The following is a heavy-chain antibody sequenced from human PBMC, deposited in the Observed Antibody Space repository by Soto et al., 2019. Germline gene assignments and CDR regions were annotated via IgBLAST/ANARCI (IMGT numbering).Heavy chain of an antibody. CDR2: ISSNGGST. J-gene: IGHJ3*02. Sequence: XESLLLSCSASGFTFSSYAMHWVRQAPGKGLEYVSAISSNGGSTYYADSVKGRFTISRDNSKNTLYLQMSSLRAEDTAVYYCVSHYFPHAFDIWGQGTMVTVSS. CDR3: VSHYFPHAFDI. CDR1: GFTFSSYA. D-gene: IGHD3-10*02. V-gene: IGHV3-64D*06.